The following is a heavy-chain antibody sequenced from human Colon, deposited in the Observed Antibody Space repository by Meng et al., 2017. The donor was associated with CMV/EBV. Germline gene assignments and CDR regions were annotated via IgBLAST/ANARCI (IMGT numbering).Heavy chain of an antibody. CDR1: GFAFDTFG. Sequence: GGPLRLSCTTSGFAFDTFGMNWVRQAPGKGLEWVASISYGGTYIYYSDSVQGRFSISRDNPKNSMFLQMNSLRPEDTAIYYCARQTSSSSYDHWGQGTLVTVSS. CDR3: ARQTSSSSYDH. CDR2: ISYGGTYI. D-gene: IGHD2-2*01. V-gene: IGHV3-21*01. J-gene: IGHJ5*02.